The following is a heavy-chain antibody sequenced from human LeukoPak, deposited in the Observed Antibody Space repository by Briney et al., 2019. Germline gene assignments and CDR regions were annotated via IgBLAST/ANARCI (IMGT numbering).Heavy chain of an antibody. J-gene: IGHJ5*02. V-gene: IGHV5-51*01. D-gene: IGHD6-19*01. Sequence: GESLKISCKASGYRFTSYWIGWVRQMPGKGLEWMGIIYPGDSDTRYSPSFKGQVTISADKSISTAYLQWSSLKASDTAMCYCARVSTQAYSSGPFDPWGQGTLVTVSS. CDR2: IYPGDSDT. CDR3: ARVSTQAYSSGPFDP. CDR1: GYRFTSYW.